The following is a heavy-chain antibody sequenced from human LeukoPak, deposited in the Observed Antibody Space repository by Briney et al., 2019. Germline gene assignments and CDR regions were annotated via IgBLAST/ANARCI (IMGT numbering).Heavy chain of an antibody. CDR1: GFTFSSYW. D-gene: IGHD3-9*01. Sequence: GGSLRLSCAASGFTFSSYWMSWVRQAPGKGLEWVANIKQDGSEKYYVDSVKGRFTISRDNAKNSLYLQMTSLRPEDTALYYCAGGTGWLIDSWGQGTLVTVSS. J-gene: IGHJ4*02. V-gene: IGHV3-7*01. CDR3: AGGTGWLIDS. CDR2: IKQDGSEK.